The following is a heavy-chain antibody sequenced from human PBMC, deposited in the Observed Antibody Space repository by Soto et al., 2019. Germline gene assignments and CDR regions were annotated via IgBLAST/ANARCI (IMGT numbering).Heavy chain of an antibody. CDR2: ISSSGRTI. Sequence: GGFLRLSCSSSRFLFSDYYMSWIRQAPGKGLEWVSYISSSGRTIYYADSVKGRFTISRDNAKNSLYLQMNSLRAEDTAVYYCARAPYGVRYFDYWGQGTRVTVSS. D-gene: IGHD4-17*01. CDR3: ARAPYGVRYFDY. V-gene: IGHV3-11*01. J-gene: IGHJ4*02. CDR1: RFLFSDYY.